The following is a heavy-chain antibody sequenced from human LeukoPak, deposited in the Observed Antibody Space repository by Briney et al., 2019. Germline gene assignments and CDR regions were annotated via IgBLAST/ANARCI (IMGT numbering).Heavy chain of an antibody. CDR2: IIPIFGTA. V-gene: IGHV1-69*06. CDR3: AKWGDYDILTGYYVPDY. CDR1: GGTFSSYA. Sequence: SVKVSCKASGGTFSSYAISWERQAPGQGLEWMGGIIPIFGTANYAQKFQGRVTITADKSTSTAYMELSSLRSEDTAVYYCAKWGDYDILTGYYVPDYWGQGTLVTVSS. D-gene: IGHD3-9*01. J-gene: IGHJ4*02.